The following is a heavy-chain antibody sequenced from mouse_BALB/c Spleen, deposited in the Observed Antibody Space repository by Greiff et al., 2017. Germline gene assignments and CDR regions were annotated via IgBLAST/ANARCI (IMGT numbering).Heavy chain of an antibody. D-gene: IGHD1-3*01. J-gene: IGHJ2*01. V-gene: IGHV5-6*01. CDR3: ARGKEGY. CDR2: ISSGGSYT. CDR1: GFTFSSYG. Sequence: EVMLVESGGDLVKPGGSLKLSCAASGFTFSSYGMSWVRQTPDKRLEWVATISSGGSYTYYPDSVKGRFTISRDNAKNTLYLQMSSLKSEDTAMYYCARGKEGYWGQGTTLTVSS.